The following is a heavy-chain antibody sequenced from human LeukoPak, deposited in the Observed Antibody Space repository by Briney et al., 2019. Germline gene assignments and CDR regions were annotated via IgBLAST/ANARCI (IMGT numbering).Heavy chain of an antibody. CDR3: ARGVLRFLSKLYYFDY. Sequence: PGGSLRLSCAASGFTFSSSAMSWVRQAPGKGLEWIGEINHSGSTNYNPSLKSRVTISVDTSKNQFSLKLSSVTAADTAVYYCARGVLRFLSKLYYFDYWGQGTLVTVSS. CDR2: INHSGST. D-gene: IGHD3-3*01. CDR1: GFTFSSSA. J-gene: IGHJ4*02. V-gene: IGHV4-34*01.